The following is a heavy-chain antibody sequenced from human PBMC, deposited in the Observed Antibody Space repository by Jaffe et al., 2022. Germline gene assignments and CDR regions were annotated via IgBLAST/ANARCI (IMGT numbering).Heavy chain of an antibody. J-gene: IGHJ6*03. V-gene: IGHV4-61*01. CDR1: GGSVSSGSYY. CDR2: IYYSGST. CDR3: AREYQRYQIAHYYYYMDV. D-gene: IGHD2-2*01. Sequence: QVQLQESGPGLVKPSETLSLTCTVSGGSVSSGSYYWSWIRQPPGKGLEWIGYIYYSGSTNYNPSLKSRVTISVDTSKNQFSLKLSSVTAADTAVYYCAREYQRYQIAHYYYYMDVWGKGTTVTVSS.